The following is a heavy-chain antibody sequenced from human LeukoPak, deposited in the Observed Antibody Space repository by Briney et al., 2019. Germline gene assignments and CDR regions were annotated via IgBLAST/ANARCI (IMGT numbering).Heavy chain of an antibody. CDR3: ARHSGSSWQALGY. Sequence: ASVTVSCTASGYAFSDYGISWVRQAPGLGIEWMGWTSYNGNTNYAQKFQDRVTMTTDTSTTTAYMELRSLESDDTAVYYCARHSGSSWQALGYWGQGTLVTVSS. J-gene: IGHJ4*02. CDR2: TSYNGNT. V-gene: IGHV1-18*04. CDR1: GYAFSDYG. D-gene: IGHD2-15*01.